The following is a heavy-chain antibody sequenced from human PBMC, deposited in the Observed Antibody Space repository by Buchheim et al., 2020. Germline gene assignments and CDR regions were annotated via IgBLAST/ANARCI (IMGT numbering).Heavy chain of an antibody. V-gene: IGHV3-23*01. CDR3: AKEGWEVGATPPSFIEY. Sequence: EVQLLESGGGLVQAGGSLRLSCAASGFTFSNYAMSWVRQAPGKGLEWVSAMSGSSSSTYYADSVKGRFTISRDNPKKMVYLQMNSLRAEDTAVYYCAKEGWEVGATPPSFIEYWGQGTL. CDR2: MSGSSSST. CDR1: GFTFSNYA. D-gene: IGHD1-26*01. J-gene: IGHJ4*02.